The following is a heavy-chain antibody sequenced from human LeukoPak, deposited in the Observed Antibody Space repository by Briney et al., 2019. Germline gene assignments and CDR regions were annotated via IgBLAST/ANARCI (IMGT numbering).Heavy chain of an antibody. CDR3: ARVRSGSSAGNYGMDV. D-gene: IGHD1-26*01. J-gene: IGHJ6*02. CDR2: IRQDGSKK. CDR1: GFTFSSYW. V-gene: IGHV3-7*01. Sequence: PGGSLRLSCAASGFTFSSYWMTWVRQAPGKGLEWVANIRQDGSKKSYVDSVKGRFTISRDNAKNTLYLQMNSLRAEDTAVYYCARVRSGSSAGNYGMDVWGQGTTVTVSS.